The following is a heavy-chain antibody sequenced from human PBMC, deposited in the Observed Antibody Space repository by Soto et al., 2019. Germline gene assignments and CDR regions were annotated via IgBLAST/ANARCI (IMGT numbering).Heavy chain of an antibody. V-gene: IGHV1-58*02. J-gene: IGHJ6*02. D-gene: IGHD2-15*01. Sequence: QMQLVQSGPEVKKPGTSVKVSCKASGFDFGSFGIQWLRQSHGQGFEWIGWIVVGTGSTNCAPNFQGRVTITRDMSTNTAYMDLTNLRSDDTAVYFCSMDRPDIAIGWPVWGQGTTVAVSS. CDR2: IVVGTGST. CDR1: GFDFGSFG. CDR3: SMDRPDIAIGWPV.